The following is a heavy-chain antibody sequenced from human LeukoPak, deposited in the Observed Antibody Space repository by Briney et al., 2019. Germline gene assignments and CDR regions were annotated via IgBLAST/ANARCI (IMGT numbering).Heavy chain of an antibody. Sequence: SQTLSLTCAVSGGSISSGGYSWSWIRQPPGKGLEWIGYIYHSGSTYYNPSLKSRVTISVDRSKNQFSLKLSSVTAADTAVYYCARDPYCGGDCYSSHDAFDIWGQGTMVTVSS. CDR1: GGSISSGGYS. V-gene: IGHV4-30-2*01. D-gene: IGHD2-21*02. CDR2: IYHSGST. J-gene: IGHJ3*02. CDR3: ARDPYCGGDCYSSHDAFDI.